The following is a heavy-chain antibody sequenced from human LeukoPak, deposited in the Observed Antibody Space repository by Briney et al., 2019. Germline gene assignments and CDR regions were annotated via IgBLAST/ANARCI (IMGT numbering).Heavy chain of an antibody. CDR3: ARVGRAARRFPFDY. D-gene: IGHD6-6*01. CDR2: INWNGGST. J-gene: IGHJ4*02. V-gene: IGHV3-20*01. Sequence: GGSLRLSCAASGFTFDDYGMSWVRHAPGKGLEWVSGINWNGGSTGYADSVKGRFTISRDNAKNSLYLQMNSLRAEDTALYHCARVGRAARRFPFDYWGQGTLVTVSS. CDR1: GFTFDDYG.